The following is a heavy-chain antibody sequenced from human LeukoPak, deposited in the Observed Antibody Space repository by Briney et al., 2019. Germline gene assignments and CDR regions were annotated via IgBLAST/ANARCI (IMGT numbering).Heavy chain of an antibody. CDR1: GGSISSYY. D-gene: IGHD3-3*01. CDR3: ARDGYDFWSGYHDY. V-gene: IGHV4-59*12. Sequence: PSETLSLTCTVSGGSISSYYWSWIRQPPGKGLEWIGYIYYSGSTNYNPSLKSRVTISVDTSKNQFSLKLSSVTAADTAVYYCARDGYDFWSGYHDYWGQGTLVTVSS. CDR2: IYYSGST. J-gene: IGHJ4*02.